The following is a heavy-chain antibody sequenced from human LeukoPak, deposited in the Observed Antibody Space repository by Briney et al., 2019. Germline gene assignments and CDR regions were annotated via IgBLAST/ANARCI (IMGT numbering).Heavy chain of an antibody. D-gene: IGHD5-18*01. Sequence: GESLKISCKGSEYSFTNYWIGWVRQTPGKGLEWMGFIYPGDSDTTYSPSFQGQVTISADKSISTAYLQWSRLKASDTAMYYCARRGGYNYGYFDYWGQGTLVTVSS. CDR1: EYSFTNYW. V-gene: IGHV5-51*01. CDR2: IYPGDSDT. CDR3: ARRGGYNYGYFDY. J-gene: IGHJ4*02.